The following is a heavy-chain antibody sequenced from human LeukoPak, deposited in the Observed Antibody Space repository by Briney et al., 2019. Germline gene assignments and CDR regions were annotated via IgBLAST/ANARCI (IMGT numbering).Heavy chain of an antibody. CDR1: GFTFAEYS. CDR3: VKDLVAASENVRGWYPMDY. J-gene: IGHJ4*02. V-gene: IGHV3-43*01. CDR2: ISWNGARI. D-gene: IGHD6-19*01. Sequence: GGSLRLSCAASGFTFAEYSMHWVRQAPGKGLEWVSFISWNGARIHYGESVKGRFTISRDNSKNSLYLQMNSLRTEDTALYYCVKDLVAASENVRGWYPMDYWGQGTLVTVSS.